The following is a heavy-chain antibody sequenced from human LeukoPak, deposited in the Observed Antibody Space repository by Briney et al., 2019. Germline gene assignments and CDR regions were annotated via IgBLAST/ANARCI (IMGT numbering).Heavy chain of an antibody. CDR1: GGSISSGGYS. J-gene: IGHJ4*02. D-gene: IGHD4-17*01. V-gene: IGHV4-30-2*01. CDR3: ARSTVTTLPNPYYFDY. CDR2: IYHSGST. Sequence: SQTLSLTCAVSGGSISSGGYSWSWIRQPPGKGLEWIGYIYHSGSTHYNPSLKSRVTISVDRSKNQFSLKLSSVTAADTAVYYCARSTVTTLPNPYYFDYWGQGTLVTVSS.